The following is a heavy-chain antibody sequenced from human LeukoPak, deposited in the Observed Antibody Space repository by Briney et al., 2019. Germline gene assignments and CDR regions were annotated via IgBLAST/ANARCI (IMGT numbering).Heavy chain of an antibody. J-gene: IGHJ3*02. CDR3: ARVQVGVVAAISAFDI. V-gene: IGHV1-69*04. Sequence: SVKVSCKASGGTFSSYAISWVRQAPGQGLEWMGRIIPILGIANYAQKFQGRVTIAADRSTSTAYTELSSLRSEDTAVYYCARVQVGVVAAISAFDIWGQGTMVTPSA. CDR2: IIPILGIA. CDR1: GGTFSSYA. D-gene: IGHD2-15*01.